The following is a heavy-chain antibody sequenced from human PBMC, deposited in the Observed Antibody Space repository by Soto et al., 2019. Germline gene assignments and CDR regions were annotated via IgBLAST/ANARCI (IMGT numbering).Heavy chain of an antibody. CDR3: AKGSSSWYCPHFDY. Sequence: QVQLAESGGGVVQPGTSLRLSCVASGFTFSNYGMHWVRQAPGKGLEWVTIISFDGSNQNYADSVKGRFTISRDNSKNTLYLQMNSLRAEDMAVYYCAKGSSSWYCPHFDYWGQGTLVTVSS. CDR2: ISFDGSNQ. V-gene: IGHV3-30*18. J-gene: IGHJ4*02. CDR1: GFTFSNYG. D-gene: IGHD6-13*01.